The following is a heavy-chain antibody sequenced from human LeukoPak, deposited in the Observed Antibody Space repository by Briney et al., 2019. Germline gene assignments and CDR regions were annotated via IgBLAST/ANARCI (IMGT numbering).Heavy chain of an antibody. CDR2: ISWNSGSI. Sequence: AGGSLRLSCAASGFTFDDYAMHWVRQAPGKGLEWVSGISWNSGSIGYADSVKGRFTISRDNAKNSLYLQMNSLRAEDTALYYCAKDISDYYYYGMDVWGQGTTVTVSS. V-gene: IGHV3-9*01. CDR3: AKDISDYYYYGMDV. J-gene: IGHJ6*02. CDR1: GFTFDDYA.